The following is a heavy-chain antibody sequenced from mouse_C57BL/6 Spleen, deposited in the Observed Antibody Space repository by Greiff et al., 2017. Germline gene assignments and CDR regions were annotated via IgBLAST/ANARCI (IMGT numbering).Heavy chain of an antibody. V-gene: IGHV5-9-1*02. J-gene: IGHJ1*03. CDR2: ISSGGDYI. Sequence: EVQGVESGEGLVKPGGSLKLSCAASGFTFSSYAMSWVRQTPEQRLEWVAYISSGGDYIYYADTVKGRFTISRDNARNTLYLQMSSLKAEDTAMYYCTRDGGGYFDVWGTGTTVTVSS. CDR3: TRDGGGYFDV. D-gene: IGHD2-3*01. CDR1: GFTFSSYA.